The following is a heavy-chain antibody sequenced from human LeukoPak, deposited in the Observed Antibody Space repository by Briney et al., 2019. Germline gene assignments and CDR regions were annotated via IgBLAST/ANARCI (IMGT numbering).Heavy chain of an antibody. CDR3: ARELPNYYGSSGVFDY. V-gene: IGHV1-46*01. CDR1: GYTFTSYY. D-gene: IGHD3-22*01. CDR2: INPSGGST. J-gene: IGHJ4*02. Sequence: ASVKVSCKASGYTFTSYYMHWVRQAPGQGLEWMGIINPSGGSTSYAQKFQGRVTMTRDTSTSTVYMELSSLRSEDTAVYYCARELPNYYGSSGVFDYWGQGTLVTVSS.